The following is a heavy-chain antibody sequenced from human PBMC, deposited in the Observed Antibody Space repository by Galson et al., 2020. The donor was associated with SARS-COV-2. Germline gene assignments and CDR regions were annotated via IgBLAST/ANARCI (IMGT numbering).Heavy chain of an antibody. J-gene: IGHJ4*02. CDR3: ASALNYYYDSSGYYYIDY. D-gene: IGHD3-22*01. CDR2: ISGSGGST. CDR1: GFTFSSYA. Sequence: GGSLRLSCAASGFTFSSYAMSWVRQAPGKGLEWVSAISGSGGSTYYADSVKGRFTISRDNSKNTLYLQMNSLRAEDTAVYYCASALNYYYDSSGYYYIDYWGQGALVTVSS. V-gene: IGHV3-23*01.